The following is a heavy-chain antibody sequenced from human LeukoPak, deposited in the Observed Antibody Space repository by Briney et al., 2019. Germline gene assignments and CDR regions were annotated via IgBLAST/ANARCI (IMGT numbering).Heavy chain of an antibody. V-gene: IGHV3-74*01. CDR3: ARDLFVSSFLLDY. J-gene: IGHJ4*02. CDR1: GFTFSSYW. Sequence: SGGSLRLSCAASGFTFSSYWMHWVRQAPGKGLVWVSRISSDGSSTSYADSVKGRFTISRDNAKNTLYLQMNSLRAEDTAVYYCARDLFVSSFLLDYWGQGTLVTVSS. CDR2: ISSDGSST. D-gene: IGHD6-13*01.